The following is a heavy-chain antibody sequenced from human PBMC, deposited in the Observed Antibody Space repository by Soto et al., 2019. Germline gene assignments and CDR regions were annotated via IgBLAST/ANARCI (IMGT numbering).Heavy chain of an antibody. V-gene: IGHV3-30-3*01. CDR1: GFTFSSYA. Sequence: QVQLVESGGGVVQPGRSLRLSCAASGFTFSSYAMHWVRQAPGKGLEWVAVISYDGSNKYYADSVKGRFTISRDNSKNTLYLQMNSLRAEDTAVYYCARDLDQLPWGYFDYWGQGTLVTVSS. D-gene: IGHD2-2*01. CDR2: ISYDGSNK. J-gene: IGHJ4*02. CDR3: ARDLDQLPWGYFDY.